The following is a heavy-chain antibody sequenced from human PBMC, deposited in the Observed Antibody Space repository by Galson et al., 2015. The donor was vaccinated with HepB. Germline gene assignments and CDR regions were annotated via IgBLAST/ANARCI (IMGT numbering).Heavy chain of an antibody. J-gene: IGHJ6*02. D-gene: IGHD5-18*01. CDR2: INSDGSST. V-gene: IGHV3-74*01. CDR3: ARGGGYSYADYYYYGMDV. CDR1: GFTFSSYW. Sequence: SLRLSCAASGFTFSSYWMHWVRQAPGKGLVWVSRINSDGSSTSYADSVKGRFTISRDNAKNTLYLQMNSLRAEDTAVYYCARGGGYSYADYYYYGMDVWGQGTTVTVSS.